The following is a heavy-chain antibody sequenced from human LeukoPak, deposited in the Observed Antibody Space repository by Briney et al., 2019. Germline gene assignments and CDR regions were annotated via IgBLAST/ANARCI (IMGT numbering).Heavy chain of an antibody. CDR2: IYYSGST. V-gene: IGHV4-59*08. D-gene: IGHD2-15*01. Sequence: SETLSLTCTVSGGSISSYYWSWIRQPPGKGLEWIGYIYYSGSTYYNPSLKSRVTISVDTSKNQFSLKLSSVTAADTAVYYCARAGYCSGGSCGPSENPFDPWGQGTLVTVSS. CDR1: GGSISSYY. CDR3: ARAGYCSGGSCGPSENPFDP. J-gene: IGHJ5*02.